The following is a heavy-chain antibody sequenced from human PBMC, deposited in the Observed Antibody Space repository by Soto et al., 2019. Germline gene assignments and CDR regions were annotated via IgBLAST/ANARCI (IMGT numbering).Heavy chain of an antibody. CDR2: INSDGSST. CDR1: GFTFSSYW. D-gene: IGHD2-15*01. CDR3: ARDQGYCSGGSCYVAGY. V-gene: IGHV3-74*01. J-gene: IGHJ4*02. Sequence: EVQLVESGGGLVQPGGSLRLSCAASGFTFSSYWMHWVRQAPGKGLVWVSRINSDGSSTTYADSVKGRFTISRDNAKNMLYLQLNSLRAEDTAVYYCARDQGYCSGGSCYVAGYWGQGTLVTVSS.